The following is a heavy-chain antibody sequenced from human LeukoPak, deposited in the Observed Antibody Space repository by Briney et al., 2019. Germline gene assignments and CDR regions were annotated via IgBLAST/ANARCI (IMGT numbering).Heavy chain of an antibody. D-gene: IGHD6-13*01. V-gene: IGHV1-2*02. Sequence: GASVKVSCKASGYTFTGYYMHWVRQDPGQGLEWMGWINPNSGGTNYAQKFQGRVTMTRDTSISTAYMELSRLRSDDTAVYYCARGSSSWGSWFDPWGQGTLVTVSS. CDR3: ARGSSSWGSWFDP. J-gene: IGHJ5*02. CDR2: INPNSGGT. CDR1: GYTFTGYY.